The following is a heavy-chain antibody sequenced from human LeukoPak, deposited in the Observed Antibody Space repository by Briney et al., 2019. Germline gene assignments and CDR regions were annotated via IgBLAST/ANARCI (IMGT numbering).Heavy chain of an antibody. J-gene: IGHJ3*02. CDR1: GGTFSSYA. Sequence: SVKLSCKASGGTFSSYAISWVRQAPGQGLEWVGGIIVQKFQGRVTSTADKSTSTDYMEMSSLRYEDTAVYYCARVGDPVGYLDAFDIWGKGTMVTVSS. CDR3: ARVGDPVGYLDAFDI. D-gene: IGHD3-16*01. V-gene: IGHV1-69*06. CDR2: II.